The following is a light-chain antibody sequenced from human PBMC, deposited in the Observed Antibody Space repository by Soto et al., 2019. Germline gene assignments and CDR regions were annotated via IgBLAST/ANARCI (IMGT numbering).Light chain of an antibody. CDR2: EVS. CDR1: SSDVGAYNY. CDR3: CSYTSSRTCV. V-gene: IGLV2-14*01. J-gene: IGLJ1*01. Sequence: QSALTQPASVSGSPGQSITISCTGTSSDVGAYNYVSWYQHHPGKAPKVIIYEVSNRPSGVSHRFSGSRSGNTASLTISGLQAEDEADYYCCSYTSSRTCVFGTGTKVTV.